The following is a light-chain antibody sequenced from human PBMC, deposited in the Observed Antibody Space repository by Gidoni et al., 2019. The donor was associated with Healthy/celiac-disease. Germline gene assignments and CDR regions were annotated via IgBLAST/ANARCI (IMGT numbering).Light chain of an antibody. V-gene: IGKV1-39*01. J-gene: IGKJ2*01. CDR3: QQSYSTPYT. CDR1: QSISSY. CDR2: AAS. Sequence: DIQMTQSPSSLSASVGDRVTITCRASQSISSYLNWYQQKPGKAPKLLFYAASSLQSGVPSRFSGSGSGTDCTLTISSLQPEDFATYYCQQSYSTPYTFGQGTKLEIK.